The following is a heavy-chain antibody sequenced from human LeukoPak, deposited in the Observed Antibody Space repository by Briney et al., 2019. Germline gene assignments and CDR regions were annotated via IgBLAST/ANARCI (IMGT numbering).Heavy chain of an antibody. J-gene: IGHJ6*03. D-gene: IGHD5-12*01. V-gene: IGHV3-30*04. Sequence: PGGSLRLSCAASGFTFSTYAMHWVRQAPGKGLEWVALISYDGSRKHFADSVKGRFTISRDNSKNTLYLQMNSLRAEDTAVYYCAKDTVKVTTIRRVPHYMDVWGKGTTVTISS. CDR3: AKDTVKVTTIRRVPHYMDV. CDR1: GFTFSTYA. CDR2: ISYDGSRK.